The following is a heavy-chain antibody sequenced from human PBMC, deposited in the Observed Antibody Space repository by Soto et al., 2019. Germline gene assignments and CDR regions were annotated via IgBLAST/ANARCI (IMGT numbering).Heavy chain of an antibody. CDR3: ARGQRFSDWFDP. J-gene: IGHJ5*02. V-gene: IGHV4-4*07. CDR1: GGTISGYY. Sequence: QVHLQESGPGLVKPSETLSLTCSVSGGTISGYYWTWIRRPAGKGLEWIGRIYSSGNTKYNPSLQSRVTTSLDTSNNQFSLRLTSVTAADTAVYYCARGQRFSDWFDPWGQGTLVTVSS. D-gene: IGHD3-3*01. CDR2: IYSSGNT.